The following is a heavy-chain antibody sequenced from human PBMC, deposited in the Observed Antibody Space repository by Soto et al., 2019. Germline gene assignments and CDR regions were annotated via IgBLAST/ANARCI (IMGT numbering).Heavy chain of an antibody. V-gene: IGHV1-18*01. CDR2: ISAYNGNT. CDR3: ARDLGGYDSSGYDPYFDY. D-gene: IGHD3-22*01. CDR1: GYTFTNYG. J-gene: IGHJ4*02. Sequence: ASGKVSWKASGYTFTNYGISWGRQAPGQGLEWMGWISAYNGNTNYAQKLQGRVTMTTDTSTSTAYMELRSLRSDDTAVYYCARDLGGYDSSGYDPYFDYWGQGTLVTVSS.